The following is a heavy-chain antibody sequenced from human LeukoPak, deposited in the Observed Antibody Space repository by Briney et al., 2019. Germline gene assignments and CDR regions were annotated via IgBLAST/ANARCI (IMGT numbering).Heavy chain of an antibody. CDR3: ARTYSGSPYYFDY. D-gene: IGHD1-26*01. CDR2: IYHSGST. CDR1: GGSISSGGYS. Sequence: PSETLSLTCAVSGGSISSGGYSWSWIRQPPGKGLEWIGYIYHSGSTYYNPSLKSRVTISVDRSKNQFSLKLNSVTAADTAVYYCARTYSGSPYYFDYWGQGTLVTVSS. V-gene: IGHV4-30-2*01. J-gene: IGHJ4*02.